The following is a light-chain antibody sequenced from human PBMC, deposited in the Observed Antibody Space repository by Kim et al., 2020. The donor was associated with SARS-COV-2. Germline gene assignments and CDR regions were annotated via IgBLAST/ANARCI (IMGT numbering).Light chain of an antibody. CDR2: ENN. Sequence: GKTVTITCTRRSGSIARNYVTGYRHRPGRAPTTVIYENNQRPPGVPDRFSGPIHSPSNPASLPISGLKTEEEADYDCQSYDNSNWVLGGGTKLTV. CDR3: QSYDNSNWV. J-gene: IGLJ3*02. CDR1: SGSIARNY. V-gene: IGLV6-57*03.